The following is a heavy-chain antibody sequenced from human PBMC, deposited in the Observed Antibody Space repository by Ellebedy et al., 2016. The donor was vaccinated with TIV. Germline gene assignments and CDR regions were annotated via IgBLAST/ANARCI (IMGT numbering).Heavy chain of an antibody. Sequence: GGSLRLSXAASRFTFNNYAMTWVRQAPGKGLEWVSGLSGSGDSAYYADSLKGRFTISRDNSKNTLYLQMNSLRPEDTAVYYCAKCESNGWYDFDYWGQGTLVTVSS. V-gene: IGHV3-23*01. D-gene: IGHD6-19*01. CDR3: AKCESNGWYDFDY. CDR2: LSGSGDSA. J-gene: IGHJ4*02. CDR1: RFTFNNYA.